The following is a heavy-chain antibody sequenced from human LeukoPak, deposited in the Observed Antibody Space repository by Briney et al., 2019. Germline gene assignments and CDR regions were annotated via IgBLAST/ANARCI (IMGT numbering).Heavy chain of an antibody. CDR2: IYYSGST. V-gene: IGHV4-39*01. J-gene: IGHJ4*02. CDR1: GGSISSSSYY. Sequence: SETLSLTCTVSGGSISSSSYYWGWIRQPPGKGLEWIGSIYYSGSTYYNPSLKSRVTISVDTSKNQFSLKLSSVTAADTAVYYCARRDDYGDYPSNFDYWGQETLVTVSS. D-gene: IGHD4-17*01. CDR3: ARRDDYGDYPSNFDY.